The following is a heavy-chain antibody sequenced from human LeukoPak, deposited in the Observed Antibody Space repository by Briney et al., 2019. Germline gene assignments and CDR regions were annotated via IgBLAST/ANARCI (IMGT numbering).Heavy chain of an antibody. Sequence: ASVKVSCKASGGTFSSYAISWVRQAPGQGLEWMGWINAGNGNTKYSQKFQGRVTITRDTSASTAYMELSSLRSEDTAVYYCARGNRGQQLVFAFDIWGQGTMVTVSS. CDR3: ARGNRGQQLVFAFDI. CDR2: INAGNGNT. D-gene: IGHD6-13*01. V-gene: IGHV1-3*01. CDR1: GGTFSSYA. J-gene: IGHJ3*02.